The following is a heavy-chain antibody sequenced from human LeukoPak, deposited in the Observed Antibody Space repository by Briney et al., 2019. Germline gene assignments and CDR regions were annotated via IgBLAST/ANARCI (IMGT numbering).Heavy chain of an antibody. CDR2: IIPILGIA. V-gene: IGHV1-69*04. D-gene: IGHD3-22*01. CDR3: ARDRPPYYYDSSGSFDY. J-gene: IGHJ4*02. CDR1: GGTFSSYA. Sequence: SVKVSCKASGGTFSSYAISWVRQAPGQGLEWMGRIIPILGIANYAQKFQGRVTITADKSTSTAYMELSSLRSEDTAVYYCARDRPPYYYDSSGSFDYSGQGTLVTVSS.